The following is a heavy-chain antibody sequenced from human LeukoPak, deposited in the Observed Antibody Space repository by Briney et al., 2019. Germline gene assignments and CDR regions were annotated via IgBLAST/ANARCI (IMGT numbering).Heavy chain of an antibody. J-gene: IGHJ3*01. CDR3: ARLVGTVTTYDL. CDR1: GFTFSSHW. V-gene: IGHV3-7*04. CDR2: TNQDGSVK. D-gene: IGHD1-26*01. Sequence: GGSLRLSSAASGFTFSSHWMSWVRQAPGKGLQWVASTNQDGSVKYYVDSVRGRFTISRDNADNTLYLQMNTLGAEDTAVYYCARLVGTVTTYDLWGHGTVVSVSS.